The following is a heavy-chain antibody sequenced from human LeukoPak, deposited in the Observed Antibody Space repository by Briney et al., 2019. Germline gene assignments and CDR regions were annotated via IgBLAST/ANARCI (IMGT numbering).Heavy chain of an antibody. CDR1: GFTFSSYA. Sequence: GGSLRLSCAASGFTFSSYAMSWVRQAPGKGLEWVSTISDSGGSTYYADSLKGRFTISRDNYKNTLYLQMNSLRAEDTAVYYCAKDRIPRYFDYWGQGTLVTVSS. V-gene: IGHV3-23*01. CDR2: ISDSGGST. J-gene: IGHJ4*02. CDR3: AKDRIPRYFDY.